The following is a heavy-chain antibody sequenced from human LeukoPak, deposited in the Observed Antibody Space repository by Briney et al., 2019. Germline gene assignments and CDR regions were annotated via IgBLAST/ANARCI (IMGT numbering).Heavy chain of an antibody. J-gene: IGHJ4*02. CDR3: TTSPVPGIDY. CDR1: GGSFSGYY. D-gene: IGHD6-19*01. CDR2: IKSKTDGGTT. V-gene: IGHV3-15*01. Sequence: ETLSHTCAVYGGSFSGYYWSWIRQAPGKGLEWVGRIKSKTDGGTTDYAAPVKGRFTISRDDSKNTLYLQMNSLKTEDTAVYYCTTSPVPGIDYWGQGIQVTVSP.